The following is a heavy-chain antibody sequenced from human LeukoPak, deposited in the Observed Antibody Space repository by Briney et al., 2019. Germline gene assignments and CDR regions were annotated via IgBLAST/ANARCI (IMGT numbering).Heavy chain of an antibody. J-gene: IGHJ3*02. Sequence: GGSLRLSCAASGFTFSSYAMSWVRQAPGKGLEWVSAISGSGGSTYYADSVKGRFTISRDNSKNTLYLQMNSLRAEDTAVYYCAKIDCGGDCSPPRYDAFDIWGQGTMVTVSS. CDR2: ISGSGGST. CDR1: GFTFSSYA. D-gene: IGHD2-21*01. V-gene: IGHV3-23*01. CDR3: AKIDCGGDCSPPRYDAFDI.